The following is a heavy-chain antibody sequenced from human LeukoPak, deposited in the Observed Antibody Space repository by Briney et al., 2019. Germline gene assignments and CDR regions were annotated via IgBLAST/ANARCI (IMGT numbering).Heavy chain of an antibody. Sequence: PGGSLRLSCAASGFTFSSYAMSWVRQAPGKGLEWVSFIYSGGNTHYSGSVKGRFTISRDNSKNTLYLQMNSLRADDTAVYYCARRAGEYSHPYDYWGQGTLVTVSS. V-gene: IGHV3-23*05. CDR3: ARRAGEYSHPYDY. D-gene: IGHD4-17*01. CDR2: IYSGGNT. CDR1: GFTFSSYA. J-gene: IGHJ4*02.